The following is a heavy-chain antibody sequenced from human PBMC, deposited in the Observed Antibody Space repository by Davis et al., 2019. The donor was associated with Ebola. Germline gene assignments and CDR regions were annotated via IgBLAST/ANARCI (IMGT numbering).Heavy chain of an antibody. CDR2: ITGSGGST. V-gene: IGHV3-23*01. J-gene: IGHJ6*04. Sequence: PGGSLRLSCAASGFTFRNFAMSWVRQAPGEGLEWVSGITGSGGSTYYADSVKGRFTISRDNSKNTMYLQMNSLRAEDTAVYYCAKDPVYGMDVWGKGTTVTVSS. CDR3: AKDPVYGMDV. CDR1: GFTFRNFA.